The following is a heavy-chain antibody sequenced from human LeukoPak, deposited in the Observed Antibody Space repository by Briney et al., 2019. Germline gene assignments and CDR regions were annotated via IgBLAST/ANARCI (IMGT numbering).Heavy chain of an antibody. V-gene: IGHV4-59*01. CDR1: GGSISSYY. CDR2: IYYSGST. CDR3: ARVGSIPYQYYGMDV. D-gene: IGHD2-8*01. J-gene: IGHJ6*02. Sequence: SETLSLTCTVSGGSISSYYWSWIRQPPGKGLEWIGYIYYSGSTNYNPSLKSRVTISVDTSKNQFSLKLSSMTAADTALYYCARVGSIPYQYYGMDVWGQGTTVTVSS.